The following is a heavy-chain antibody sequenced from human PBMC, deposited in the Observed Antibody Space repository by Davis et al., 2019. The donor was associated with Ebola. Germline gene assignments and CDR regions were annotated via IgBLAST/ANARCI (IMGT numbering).Heavy chain of an antibody. J-gene: IGHJ4*02. CDR2: IYSGGST. V-gene: IGHV3-53*01. CDR3: AVPRGYCSSTSCLTSSFDY. D-gene: IGHD2-2*01. Sequence: GESLKISCAASGFTVSSNYMSWVRQAPGKGLEWVSVIYSGGSTYYADSVKGRFTISRDNSKNTLYLQMNSLRAEDTAVYYCAVPRGYCSSTSCLTSSFDYWGQGTLVTVSS. CDR1: GFTVSSNY.